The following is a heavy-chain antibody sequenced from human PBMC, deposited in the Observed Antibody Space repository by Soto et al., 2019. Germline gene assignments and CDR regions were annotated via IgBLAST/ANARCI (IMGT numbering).Heavy chain of an antibody. V-gene: IGHV1-69*13. D-gene: IGHD2-21*02. J-gene: IGHJ4*02. CDR3: ARVATASMGPYYFDY. CDR1: GGTFSSYA. CDR2: IIPIFGTA. Sequence: ASVKVSCKASGGTFSSYAISWVRQAPGQGLEWMGGIIPIFGTANYAQKFQGRVTITADESTSTAYMELSSLRSEDTAVYYCARVATASMGPYYFDYWGQGTLVTVSS.